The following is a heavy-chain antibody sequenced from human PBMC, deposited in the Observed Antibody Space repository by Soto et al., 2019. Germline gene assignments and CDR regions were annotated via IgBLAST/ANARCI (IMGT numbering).Heavy chain of an antibody. D-gene: IGHD6-13*01. Sequence: SETLSLTCAVYGGSFSGYYWSWIRQPPGKGLEWIGEINHSGSTNYNPSLKSRVTISVDTSKNQFSLKLSSVTAADTAVYYCARGRQLLVQFGHYYYGMDVWGQGTTVTVSS. J-gene: IGHJ6*02. V-gene: IGHV4-34*01. CDR3: ARGRQLLVQFGHYYYGMDV. CDR1: GGSFSGYY. CDR2: INHSGST.